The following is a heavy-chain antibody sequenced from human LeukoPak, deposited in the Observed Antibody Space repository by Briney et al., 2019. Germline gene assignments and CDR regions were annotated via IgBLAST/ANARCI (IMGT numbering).Heavy chain of an antibody. CDR2: IWYDGSNK. V-gene: IGHV3-33*01. CDR3: ARDVGYCSSTSCYPEIDY. Sequence: GRSLRLSCAASGFTFSSYGMHWVRQAPGKGLEWVAVIWYDGSNKYYADSVKGRFTISRDNSKNTLYLQMNSLRAEDTAVYYCARDVGYCSSTSCYPEIDYWGQGTLVTVSS. CDR1: GFTFSSYG. D-gene: IGHD2-2*01. J-gene: IGHJ4*02.